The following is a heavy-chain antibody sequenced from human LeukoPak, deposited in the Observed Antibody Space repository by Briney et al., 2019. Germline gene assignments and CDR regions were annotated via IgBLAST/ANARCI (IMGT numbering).Heavy chain of an antibody. CDR3: ARDFGTTGWHTFDY. J-gene: IGHJ4*02. V-gene: IGHV6-1*01. CDR1: GDSVSSKNGA. D-gene: IGHD6-19*01. Sequence: SQTLSLTCVVSGDSVSSKNGAWNWIRQSPSRGLEWLGRTYYRSKWYNDYAESMEGRMTISQDTSKNQYSLHLNSVAPDDTAVYYCARDFGTTGWHTFDYWGQGTLVTVSS. CDR2: TYYRSKWYN.